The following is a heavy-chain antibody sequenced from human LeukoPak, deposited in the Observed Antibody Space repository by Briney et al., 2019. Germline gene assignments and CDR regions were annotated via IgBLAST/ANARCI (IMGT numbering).Heavy chain of an antibody. Sequence: PSQTLSLTCTVSGDSISSGDYYWSWIRQPAGKGLEWIGRISSSGSTNYNPSLKSRVTISVDTSKNQFSLKLSSVTAADTAVYYCARRIAAAGTIDYWGQGTLVTVSS. CDR2: ISSSGST. CDR1: GDSISSGDYY. CDR3: ARRIAAAGTIDY. J-gene: IGHJ4*02. V-gene: IGHV4-61*02. D-gene: IGHD6-13*01.